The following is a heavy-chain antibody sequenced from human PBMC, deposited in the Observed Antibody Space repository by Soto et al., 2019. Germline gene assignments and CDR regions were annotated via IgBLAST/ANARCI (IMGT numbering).Heavy chain of an antibody. Sequence: EVQLLESGGGLVQPGVSLRLSCAASGFTFSTYAMNWVRQAPGKWLEWVSLIISSGGSTYYADSVKGRFTISRDNSKNTLYLQMNSLRADDTAVYYCAKAEGSSYGTEYSQHWGQGTLVTVSS. D-gene: IGHD6-13*01. CDR2: IISSGGST. V-gene: IGHV3-23*01. CDR1: GFTFSTYA. CDR3: AKAEGSSYGTEYSQH. J-gene: IGHJ1*01.